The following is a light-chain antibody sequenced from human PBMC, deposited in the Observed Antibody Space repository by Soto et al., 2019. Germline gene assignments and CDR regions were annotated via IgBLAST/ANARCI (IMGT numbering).Light chain of an antibody. Sequence: EIVLTQSPATLSLSPGERATLHCRASQSVSSYLAWYQQKPGQAPRLLIYDASNRATGIPARFSGSGSGTDFTLTISSLEPEDFAVYYCQQRSNWPPITFGQGTRLEIK. CDR2: DAS. V-gene: IGKV3-11*01. J-gene: IGKJ5*01. CDR3: QQRSNWPPIT. CDR1: QSVSSY.